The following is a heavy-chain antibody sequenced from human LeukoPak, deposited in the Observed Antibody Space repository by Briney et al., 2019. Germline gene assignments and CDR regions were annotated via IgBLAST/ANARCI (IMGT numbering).Heavy chain of an antibody. CDR2: INSDGSST. J-gene: IGHJ3*02. Sequence: EGSLRLSCAASGFTFSSYGMHWVRQAPGKGLVWVSRINSDGSSTSYADSVKGRFTISRDNAKNTLYLQMNSLRAEDTAVYYCHSSGFTTGSSDAFDIWGQGTMVTVSS. CDR1: GFTFSSYG. D-gene: IGHD6-19*01. CDR3: HSSGFTTGSSDAFDI. V-gene: IGHV3-74*01.